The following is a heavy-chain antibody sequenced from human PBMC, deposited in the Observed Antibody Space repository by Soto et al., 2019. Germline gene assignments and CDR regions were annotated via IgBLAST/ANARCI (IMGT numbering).Heavy chain of an antibody. CDR2: ISPMFGAA. D-gene: IGHD3-10*01. CDR3: AREVQVHTPAFVY. CDR1: GSTFNTYA. V-gene: IGHV1-69*19. J-gene: IGHJ4*02. Sequence: QVQLVQSGAEMKKPGSSVKVSCQSSGSTFNTYAMNWVRQAPGQGPEWIGDISPMFGAANYAPKFQGRVTITADESTGTSYMQLSSLTSEDTALYFCAREVQVHTPAFVYWGQGTLVTVSS.